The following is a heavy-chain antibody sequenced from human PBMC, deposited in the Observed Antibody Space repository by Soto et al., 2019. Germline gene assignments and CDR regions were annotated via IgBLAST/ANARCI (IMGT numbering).Heavy chain of an antibody. CDR1: GASISSGGYY. D-gene: IGHD3-16*02. Sequence: TLSLTCTVSGASISSGGYYWSWIRQHPGKGLEWIGYTYYSGSTYYNPSLRSRVTISVDTSKNQFSLELSSVTAADTAVYYCAISMVTFGGVIAPFDYWGQGTLVTVSS. V-gene: IGHV4-31*03. CDR2: TYYSGST. J-gene: IGHJ4*02. CDR3: AISMVTFGGVIAPFDY.